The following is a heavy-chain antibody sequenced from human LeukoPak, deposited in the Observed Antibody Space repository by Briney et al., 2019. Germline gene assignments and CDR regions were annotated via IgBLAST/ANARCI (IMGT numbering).Heavy chain of an antibody. CDR1: GGSFSGYY. J-gene: IGHJ4*02. Sequence: SGTLSLTCAVYGGSFSGYYWSWIRQPPGKGLEWIGEINHSGSTNYNPSLKSRVTISVDTSKNQFSLKLSSVTAADTAVYYCARRPRYYYGSGSYYEVYFDYWGQGTLVTVSS. V-gene: IGHV4-34*01. D-gene: IGHD3-10*01. CDR3: ARRPRYYYGSGSYYEVYFDY. CDR2: INHSGST.